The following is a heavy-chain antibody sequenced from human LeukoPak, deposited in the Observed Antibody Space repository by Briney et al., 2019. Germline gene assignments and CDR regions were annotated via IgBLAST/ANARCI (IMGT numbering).Heavy chain of an antibody. J-gene: IGHJ4*02. Sequence: GGSLRLSCAASGFTFSSYGMHWVRQAPGKGLEWVSAISGSGGSTYYADSVKGRFTISRDNSKNTLYLQMNSLRAEDTAVYYCAKDPSSSWFGDYFDYWGQGTLVTVSS. CDR2: ISGSGGST. CDR3: AKDPSSSWFGDYFDY. CDR1: GFTFSSYG. D-gene: IGHD6-13*01. V-gene: IGHV3-23*01.